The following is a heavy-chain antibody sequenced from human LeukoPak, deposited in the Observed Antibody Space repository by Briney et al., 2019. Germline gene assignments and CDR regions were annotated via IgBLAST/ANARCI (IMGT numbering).Heavy chain of an antibody. CDR3: AGGEILTGHYTFDY. CDR1: GFTVSSYA. CDR2: ISGSGGST. Sequence: GGSLRLSCAASGFTVSSYAMSWVPPAPGKGLEWVSSISGSGGSTYYADSVKGRFTISRDNSKNTLYLQMNSLRAEDTAVYYCAGGEILTGHYTFDYRGQGTLVTVSS. J-gene: IGHJ4*02. V-gene: IGHV3-23*01. D-gene: IGHD3-9*01.